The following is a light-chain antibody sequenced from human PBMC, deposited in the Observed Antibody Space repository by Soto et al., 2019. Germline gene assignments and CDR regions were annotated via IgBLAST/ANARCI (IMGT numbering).Light chain of an antibody. V-gene: IGKV3-15*01. J-gene: IGKJ4*01. Sequence: EVVMRQSPSTLSVSPGDGANISCRASQGIGDTLAWYQHTPGQTPSLLIYDTSTRATGVPTRFSGSRSGAEFTLTIHSLQSEDFAYYYCQPDTTWPLPFGGGTKVEIK. CDR1: QGIGDT. CDR3: QPDTTWPLP. CDR2: DTS.